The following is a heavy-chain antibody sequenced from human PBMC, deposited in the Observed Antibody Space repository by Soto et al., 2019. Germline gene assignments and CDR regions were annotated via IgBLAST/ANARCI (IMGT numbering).Heavy chain of an antibody. J-gene: IGHJ4*02. CDR3: AKEGGRKPVLFWLGEFGEFDY. Sequence: QVQLVESGGGVVQPGRSLRLSCAASGFTFSSYGMHWVRQAPGKGLEWVAVISYDGSNKYYADSVKGRFTISRDNSKNTLNLKMTGLRVEDTVCFYGAKEGGRKPVLFWLGEFGEFDYWGQGTLVTVSS. CDR1: GFTFSSYG. V-gene: IGHV3-30*18. CDR2: ISYDGSNK. D-gene: IGHD3-10*01.